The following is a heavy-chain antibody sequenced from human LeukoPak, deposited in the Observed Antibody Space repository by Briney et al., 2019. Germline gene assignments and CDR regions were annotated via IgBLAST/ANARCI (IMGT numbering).Heavy chain of an antibody. CDR2: IDPSDSYT. CDR1: GYSFTSYW. J-gene: IGHJ5*02. CDR3: ARHHCSGGSCYFP. V-gene: IGHV5-10-1*01. D-gene: IGHD2-15*01. Sequence: PGESPKSPCKGSGYSFTSYWISWVRQLPGKGLGWMGRIDPSDSYTNYSPSFQGHVTISSDKSISTASLQWSSLKASDTAMYYCARHHCSGGSCYFPWGQGTLVTVSS.